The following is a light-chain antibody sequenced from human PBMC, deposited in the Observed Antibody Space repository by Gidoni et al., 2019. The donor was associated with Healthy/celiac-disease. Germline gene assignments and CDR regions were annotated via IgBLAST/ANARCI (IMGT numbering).Light chain of an antibody. CDR2: DDS. CDR1: NIGSKS. V-gene: IGLV3-21*02. J-gene: IGLJ2*01. Sequence: SYVLTQPPSVSVAPGQTARITCGGNNIGSKSVHWYQQKPGKAPVLVVYDDSDRPSGIPERFSGSNSGNTATLTISRVEAGDEADYYCQVWDSSSDHHGVFGGGTKLTVL. CDR3: QVWDSSSDHHGV.